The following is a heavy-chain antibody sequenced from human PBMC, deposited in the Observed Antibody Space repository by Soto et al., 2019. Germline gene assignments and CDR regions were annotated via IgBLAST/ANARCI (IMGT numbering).Heavy chain of an antibody. J-gene: IGHJ5*02. V-gene: IGHV4-39*01. CDR2: IYYSGST. D-gene: IGHD4-4*01. Sequence: PSETLSLTCTVSGGSISSSSYYWGWIRQPPGKGLEWIGSIYYSGSTYYNPSLKSRVTISVDTSKNQFSLKLSSVTAADTAVYYCARHLTTVLVLDYNWFDPWGQGTLVTVSS. CDR3: ARHLTTVLVLDYNWFDP. CDR1: GGSISSSSYY.